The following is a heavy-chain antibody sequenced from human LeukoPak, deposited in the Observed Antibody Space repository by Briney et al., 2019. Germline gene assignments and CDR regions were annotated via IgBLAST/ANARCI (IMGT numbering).Heavy chain of an antibody. J-gene: IGHJ4*02. CDR1: GFTFSSYG. CDR2: IWYDGSNK. CDR3: ARDRQRLVTAIKAGLDY. Sequence: GGSLRLSCAASGFTFSSYGMHWVRQAPGKGLEWVAVIWYDGSNKYYADSVKGRFTISRDNSKNTLYLQMNSLRAEDTAVYYCARDRQRLVTAIKAGLDYWGQGTLVTVSS. V-gene: IGHV3-33*01. D-gene: IGHD2-21*02.